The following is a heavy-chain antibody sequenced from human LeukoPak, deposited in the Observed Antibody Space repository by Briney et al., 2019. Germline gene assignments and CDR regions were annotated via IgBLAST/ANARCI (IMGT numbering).Heavy chain of an antibody. D-gene: IGHD3-22*01. CDR1: GFSLSTSGVG. Sequence: SGPTLVNPTQTLTLTCTFSGFSLSTSGVGVGWIRQPPGKALEWLALIYWDDDKRYSPSLESRLTITKDNSKNQVVLTMTNMDPVDTATYYCAHLDSSGYYYGFDYWGQGTLVTVSS. CDR3: AHLDSSGYYYGFDY. V-gene: IGHV2-5*02. CDR2: IYWDDDK. J-gene: IGHJ4*02.